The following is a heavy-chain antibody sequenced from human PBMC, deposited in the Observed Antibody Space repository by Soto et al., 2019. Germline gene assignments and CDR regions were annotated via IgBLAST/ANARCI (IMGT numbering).Heavy chain of an antibody. V-gene: IGHV4-31*03. CDR1: GGSISSGGYY. CDR2: SYYSGST. CDR3: AREYSSSAGWFDP. Sequence: QVQLQESGPGLVKPSQTLSLTCTVSGGSISSGGYYWSWIRQHPGKGLEWIGYSYYSGSTYYNPSLKSRVTISVHPSKNQFSLKLSSVTAADTAVYYCAREYSSSAGWFDPWGQGTLVTVSS. D-gene: IGHD6-6*01. J-gene: IGHJ5*02.